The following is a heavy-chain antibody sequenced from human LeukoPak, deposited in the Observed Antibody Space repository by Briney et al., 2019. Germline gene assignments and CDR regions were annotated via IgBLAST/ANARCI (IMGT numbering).Heavy chain of an antibody. CDR3: ARAFLAPDAFDI. J-gene: IGHJ3*02. D-gene: IGHD3-3*01. CDR2: ISSSSSYI. CDR1: GFTFSSYS. V-gene: IGHV3-21*01. Sequence: GALRLSCAASGFTFSSYSMNWVRQAPGKGLEWVSSISSSSSYIYYADSVKGRFTISRDNAKNSLYLQMNSLRAEDTAVYYCARAFLAPDAFDIWGQGTMVTVSS.